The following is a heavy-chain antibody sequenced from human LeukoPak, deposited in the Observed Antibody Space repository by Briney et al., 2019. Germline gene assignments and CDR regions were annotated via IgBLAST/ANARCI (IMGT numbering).Heavy chain of an antibody. V-gene: IGHV4-34*01. CDR1: GGSFSGYY. CDR2: INHSGST. D-gene: IGHD6-6*01. J-gene: IGHJ4*02. CDR3: TIAARRDYFDY. Sequence: PSETLSLTCAVYGGSFSGYYWSWIRQPPGKGLEWIGEINHSGSTNYNPSLMSRVTISVDRSKNQFSLKLSSVTAADTAVYYCTIAARRDYFDYWGQGTLVTVS.